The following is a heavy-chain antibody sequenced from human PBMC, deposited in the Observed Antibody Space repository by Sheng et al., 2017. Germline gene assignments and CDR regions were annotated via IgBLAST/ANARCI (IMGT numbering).Heavy chain of an antibody. V-gene: IGHV1-8*01. D-gene: IGHD6-13*01. J-gene: IGHJ4*02. CDR3: ARGWPPLYSSSWYFDY. Sequence: QVQLVQSGAEVKKPGASVKVSCKASGYTFTSYDINWVRQATGQGLEWMGWMNPNSGNTGYAQKFQGRVTMTRNTSISTAYMELSSLRSEDTAVYYCARGWPPLYSSSWYFDYWGQGTLVTVSS. CDR1: GYTFTSYD. CDR2: MNPNSGNT.